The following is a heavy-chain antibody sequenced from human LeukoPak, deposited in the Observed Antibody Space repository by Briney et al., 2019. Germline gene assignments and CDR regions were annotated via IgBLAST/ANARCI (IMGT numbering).Heavy chain of an antibody. J-gene: IGHJ4*02. CDR2: IYYSGST. CDR1: GVSMSSYY. CDR3: ARGARAGYNLEPFDY. V-gene: IGHV4-59*08. D-gene: IGHD5-24*01. Sequence: SETLSLSCTVSGVSMSSYYWSWIRQPPGKGLEWIGYIYYSGSTKYNPSLKSRVTISVDTSKNQFSLKLSSVTAADTAVYYCARGARAGYNLEPFDYWGQGTLVTVTS.